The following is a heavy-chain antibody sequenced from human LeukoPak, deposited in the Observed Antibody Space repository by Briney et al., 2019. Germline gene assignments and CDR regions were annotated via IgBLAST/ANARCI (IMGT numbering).Heavy chain of an antibody. CDR1: GYTFTSYG. CDR2: ISAYNGNT. J-gene: IGHJ5*02. Sequence: ASVKVSCKASGYTFTSYGIIWVRQAPGQGLEWMGWISAYNGNTNYAQKLQGRVTMTTDTSTSTAYMELRSLRSDDTAVYYCAREIHDYSNYGGFDPWGQGTLVTVSS. D-gene: IGHD4-11*01. V-gene: IGHV1-18*01. CDR3: AREIHDYSNYGGFDP.